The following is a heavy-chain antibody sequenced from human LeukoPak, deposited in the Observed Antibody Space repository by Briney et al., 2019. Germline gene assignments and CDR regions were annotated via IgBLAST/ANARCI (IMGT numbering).Heavy chain of an antibody. CDR2: ISSSSSYI. V-gene: IGHV3-21*01. CDR3: ARDDVAGFYDSSGYYPIYDY. J-gene: IGHJ4*02. Sequence: GGSLRLSCGASGFTFGSYAMTWVRQAPGKGLEWVSSISSSSSYIYYADSVKGRFTISRDNAKNSLYLQMNNLRAEDTAVYYCARDDVAGFYDSSGYYPIYDYWGQGTLVTVSS. D-gene: IGHD3-22*01. CDR1: GFTFGSYA.